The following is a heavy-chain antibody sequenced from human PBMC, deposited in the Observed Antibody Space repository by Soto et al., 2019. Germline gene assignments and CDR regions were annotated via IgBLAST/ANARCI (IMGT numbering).Heavy chain of an antibody. V-gene: IGHV5-51*01. CDR1: GYSFTSYW. J-gene: IGHJ4*02. CDR2: IYPGDSDT. Sequence: GESLKISCKGPGYSFTSYWIGWVRQMPGKGLEWMGIIYPGDSDTRYSPSFQGQVTISADKSISTAYLQWSSLKASDTAMYYCARQRYCSGGSCYYFANWGQGTLVTVSS. D-gene: IGHD2-15*01. CDR3: ARQRYCSGGSCYYFAN.